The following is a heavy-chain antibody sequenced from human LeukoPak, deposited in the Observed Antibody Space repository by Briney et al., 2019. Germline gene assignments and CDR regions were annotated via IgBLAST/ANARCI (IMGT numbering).Heavy chain of an antibody. D-gene: IGHD5-18*01. CDR3: ARAPWALGYSYGSDY. J-gene: IGHJ4*02. V-gene: IGHV1-8*03. CDR1: GYTFTSYD. CDR2: MNPNSGNT. Sequence: ASVKVSCKASGYTFTSYDINWVRQATGQGLEWMGWMNPNSGNTGYAQKFQGRITITRNTSISTAYMELSSLRSEDTAVYYCARAPWALGYSYGSDYWGQGTLVTVSS.